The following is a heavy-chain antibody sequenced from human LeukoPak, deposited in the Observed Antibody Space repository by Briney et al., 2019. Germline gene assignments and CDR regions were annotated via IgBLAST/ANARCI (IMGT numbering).Heavy chain of an antibody. V-gene: IGHV4-4*02. CDR3: AREILGGFNPGAY. Sequence: SETLSLTCTVSLDSTTSNFWSWVRQPPGKGLEWIGEIHRSGSHNYNPALQSRVTISIDRSRNQIALVLSSVTAADTAVYYCAREILGGFNPGAYWGQGTLVTVSS. D-gene: IGHD1-14*01. CDR2: IHRSGSH. CDR1: LDSTTSNF. J-gene: IGHJ4*02.